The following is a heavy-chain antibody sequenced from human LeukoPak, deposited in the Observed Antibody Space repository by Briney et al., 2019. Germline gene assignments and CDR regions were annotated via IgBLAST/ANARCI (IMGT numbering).Heavy chain of an antibody. CDR3: AKSPVSSCRGSFCYPFDY. J-gene: IGHJ4*02. CDR2: ISSSGSTI. V-gene: IGHV3-48*03. Sequence: GGSLRLSCAASGFTFSSCEMNWVRQAPGKGLEWVSYISSSGSTIYYADSVKGRFTISRDNSRNTLYLQMNTLRAEDTAVYFCAKSPVSSCRGSFCYPFDYWGQGNLVTVSS. D-gene: IGHD2-15*01. CDR1: GFTFSSCE.